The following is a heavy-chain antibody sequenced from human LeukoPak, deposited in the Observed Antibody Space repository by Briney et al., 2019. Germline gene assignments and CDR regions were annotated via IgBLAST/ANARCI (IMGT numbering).Heavy chain of an antibody. CDR3: ARSDYGDSVPLL. CDR2: IYYNGGT. J-gene: IGHJ4*02. V-gene: IGHV4-31*03. D-gene: IGHD4-17*01. Sequence: SQTLSLTCTVSGGSISSGGYFWSWIRQHPGKGLEWIGYIYYNGGTYYSPSLKSRVTISVDTSENQFSLKLSSVTAADTAVYYCARSDYGDSVPLLWGQGTLVTVSS. CDR1: GGSISSGGYF.